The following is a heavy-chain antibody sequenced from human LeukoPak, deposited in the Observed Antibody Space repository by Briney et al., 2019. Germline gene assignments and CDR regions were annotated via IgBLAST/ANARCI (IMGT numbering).Heavy chain of an antibody. J-gene: IGHJ5*02. D-gene: IGHD5-24*01. Sequence: KSSETLSLTCTVSGGSISSYYWSWIRQPPGKGLEWIGYIYYSGSTNYNPSLKSRVTISVDTSKNQFSLKLSSVTAADTAVYYCARGIGNGYNYGNWFDPWGQGTLVTVSS. V-gene: IGHV4-59*01. CDR1: GGSISSYY. CDR3: ARGIGNGYNYGNWFDP. CDR2: IYYSGST.